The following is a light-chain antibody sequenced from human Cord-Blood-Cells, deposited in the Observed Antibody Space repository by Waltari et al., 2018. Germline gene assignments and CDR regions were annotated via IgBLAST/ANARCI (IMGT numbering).Light chain of an antibody. J-gene: IGLJ1*01. CDR1: SSDVGGYNY. V-gene: IGLV2-11*01. CDR3: CSYAGSYTFVV. Sequence: QSALTQPRSVSGSPGQSVTLSCTGTSSDVGGYNYVSWYHQHPGKAPKLMIYDVSKRPSGVPDRFSGSKSGNTASLTISGLQAEDEADYYCCSYAGSYTFVVFGTGTKVTVL. CDR2: DVS.